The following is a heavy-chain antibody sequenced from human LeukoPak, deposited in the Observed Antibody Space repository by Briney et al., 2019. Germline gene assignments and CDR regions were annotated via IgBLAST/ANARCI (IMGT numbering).Heavy chain of an antibody. V-gene: IGHV1-8*03. CDR1: GYTFTSYD. J-gene: IGHJ1*01. D-gene: IGHD3-22*01. CDR3: ARAYYYDSSGYRAEYFQH. CDR2: MNPNSGNT. Sequence: GASVKVSCKTSGYTFTSYDINWVRQATGQGLEWMGWMNPNSGNTGYAQNFQGRVTFTRNTSITTAYMELSGLRSEDTAVYYCARAYYYDSSGYRAEYFQHWGQGTLVTVSS.